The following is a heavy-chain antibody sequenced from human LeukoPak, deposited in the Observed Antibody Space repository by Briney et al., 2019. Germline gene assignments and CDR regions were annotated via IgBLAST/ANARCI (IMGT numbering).Heavy chain of an antibody. CDR1: GGSISSYY. J-gene: IGHJ4*02. V-gene: IGHV4-59*01. Sequence: SETLSLTCTVSGGSISSYYWSWIRQPPGKGLEWIGYIYYSGSTNYNPSLKSRVTISVDTSKNQFSLKLSSVTAADTAVYYCARDRRRDGSTWIYWGQGTLVTVSS. CDR3: ARDRRRDGSTWIY. D-gene: IGHD5-24*01. CDR2: IYYSGST.